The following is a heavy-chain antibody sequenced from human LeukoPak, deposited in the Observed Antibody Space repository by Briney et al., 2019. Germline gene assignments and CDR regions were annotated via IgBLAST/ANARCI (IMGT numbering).Heavy chain of an antibody. CDR2: IIQSGTAP. CDR1: GFTFIVCV. V-gene: IGHV3-23*05. CDR3: AARDYVPGAAMGV. D-gene: IGHD3-10*02. J-gene: IGHJ6*02. Sequence: GGSLRLSCAASGFTFIVCVRQWLRQAPGKGREWDSTIIQSGTAPFYADSVNARLTISRDNSKSPLFLEMNSLTVEDTAIFYCAARDYVPGAAMGVWGRGTTVTVSS.